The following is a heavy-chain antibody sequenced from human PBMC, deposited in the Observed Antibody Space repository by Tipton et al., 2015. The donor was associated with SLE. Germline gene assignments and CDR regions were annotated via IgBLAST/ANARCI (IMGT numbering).Heavy chain of an antibody. CDR1: GDSIRSYY. V-gene: IGHV4-59*01. CDR2: IFDSGGT. J-gene: IGHJ4*02. D-gene: IGHD3-16*02. Sequence: TLSLTCTVSGDSIRSYYWTWIRQPPGKGLEWIGYIFDSGGTNYNPSLKSRVTISVDTSKNQFSLKLSSVTAADTAVYYCARGKTFGGVIVTPFDYWGQGTLVTVSS. CDR3: ARGKTFGGVIVTPFDY.